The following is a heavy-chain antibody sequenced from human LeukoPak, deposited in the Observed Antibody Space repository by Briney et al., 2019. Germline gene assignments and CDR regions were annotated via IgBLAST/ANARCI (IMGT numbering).Heavy chain of an antibody. CDR1: GYTFTSYG. V-gene: IGHV1-18*01. J-gene: IGHJ4*02. CDR3: AREKQVPAARGCDY. D-gene: IGHD2-2*01. CDR2: ISAYNGNT. Sequence: ASVKVSCKASGYTFTSYGISWVRQAPGQGLEWMGWISAYNGNTNYAQKLQGRVTMTIDTSTSTAYMELRSLRSDDTAVYYCAREKQVPAARGCDYWGQGTLVTVSS.